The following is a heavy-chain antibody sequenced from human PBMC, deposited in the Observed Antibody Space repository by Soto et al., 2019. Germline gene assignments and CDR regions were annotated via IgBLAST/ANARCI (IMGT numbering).Heavy chain of an antibody. CDR2: INPSGGST. Sequence: GASVKVSCKASGYTFTSYYMHWVRQAPGQGLEWVGIINPSGGSTSYAQKFRGRVTMTRDTSTSTVYMELSSLRSEDTAVYYCARNPFYYDSSGYYYPDYWGQGTLVTVSS. D-gene: IGHD3-22*01. CDR1: GYTFTSYY. CDR3: ARNPFYYDSSGYYYPDY. J-gene: IGHJ4*02. V-gene: IGHV1-46*01.